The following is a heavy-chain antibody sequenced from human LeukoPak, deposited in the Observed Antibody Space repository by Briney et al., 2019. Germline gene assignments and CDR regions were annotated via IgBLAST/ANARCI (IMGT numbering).Heavy chain of an antibody. V-gene: IGHV3-30*03. CDR1: GFTFSSYG. D-gene: IGHD6-13*01. CDR2: ISYDGSNK. Sequence: PGRSLSLFCAASGFTFSSYGMHWVRQAPGKGLEWVAVISYDGSNKYYADSVKGRFTISRDNSKNTLYLQMNSLRAEDTAVYYCASEGIAAAADIWGQGTMVTVSS. CDR3: ASEGIAAAADI. J-gene: IGHJ3*02.